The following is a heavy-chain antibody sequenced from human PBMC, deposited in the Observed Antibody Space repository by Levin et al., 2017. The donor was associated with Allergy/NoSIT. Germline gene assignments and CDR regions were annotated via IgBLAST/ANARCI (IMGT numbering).Heavy chain of an antibody. CDR3: ARGRIAALD. V-gene: IGHV4-59*01. Sequence: SETLSLTCSVSGGSISSYYWTWVRQPPGKGLEWIGYIYYRGSTNYNPSLKSRVTISVDTSKNQFSLKLSSVTAADTAVYYCARGRIAALDWGQGTLVTVSS. CDR2: IYYRGST. D-gene: IGHD6-13*01. J-gene: IGHJ4*02. CDR1: GGSISSYY.